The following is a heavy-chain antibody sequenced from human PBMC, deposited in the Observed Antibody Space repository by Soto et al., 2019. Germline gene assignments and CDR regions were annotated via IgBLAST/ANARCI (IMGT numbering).Heavy chain of an antibody. V-gene: IGHV4-34*01. CDR1: RASFSDYY. D-gene: IGHD3-3*01. Sequence: SDTLSLTCAVYRASFSDYYWTWIRQPPGKGLEWIGEVNHRGSTNSNPSLKSRVTISVDPSKSQFSLKLNSVTAADTAIYYCARGQYDFWSGNRYYYGLDAWGQGTTVT. CDR2: VNHRGST. J-gene: IGHJ6*02. CDR3: ARGQYDFWSGNRYYYGLDA.